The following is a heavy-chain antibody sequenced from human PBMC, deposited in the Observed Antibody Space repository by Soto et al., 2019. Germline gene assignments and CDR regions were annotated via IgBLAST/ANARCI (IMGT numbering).Heavy chain of an antibody. V-gene: IGHV4-4*02. CDR1: GGTIASTNF. Sequence: SETLSLTCAVSGGTIASTNFWTWVRQPPGKGLEWIGEIFHSGRTNYNPSLESRDTISIDMSKNQFSLNLTSVTAADTAVYYCARDDGEGDYYYYGMDVWGQGTTVTVSS. CDR3: ARDDGEGDYYYYGMDV. D-gene: IGHD4-17*01. CDR2: IFHSGRT. J-gene: IGHJ6*02.